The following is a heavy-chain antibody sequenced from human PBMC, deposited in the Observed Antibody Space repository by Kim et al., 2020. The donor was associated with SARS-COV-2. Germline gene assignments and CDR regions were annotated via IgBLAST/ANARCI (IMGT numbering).Heavy chain of an antibody. D-gene: IGHD5-18*01. J-gene: IGHJ4*02. CDR2: GSNK. V-gene: IGHV3-33*01. Sequence: GSNKYYADSVKGRLTISRDNSKSTLYLQMNSLRAEDTAVYYCARNTAGDYWGQGTLVTVSS. CDR3: ARNTAGDY.